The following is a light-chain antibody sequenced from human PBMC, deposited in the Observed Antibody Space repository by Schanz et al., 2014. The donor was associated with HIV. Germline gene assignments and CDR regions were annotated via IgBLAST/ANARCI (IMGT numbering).Light chain of an antibody. V-gene: IGLV1-51*01. CDR2: VTH. Sequence: QSVLTQPPSVSAAPGQKVTISCSGSSSNIGNNYVSWFQQFPGTTPKLLIYVTHQRPSEIPDRFSGSKTGTSATLAITGLQTEDEADYYCATWDTFLNGVVFGGGTKLTVL. J-gene: IGLJ2*01. CDR1: SSNIGNNY. CDR3: ATWDTFLNGVV.